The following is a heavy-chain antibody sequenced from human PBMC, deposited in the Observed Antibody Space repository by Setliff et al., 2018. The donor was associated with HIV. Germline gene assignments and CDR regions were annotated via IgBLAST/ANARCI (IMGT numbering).Heavy chain of an antibody. CDR3: ARASSDIPGVDSNYFDD. Sequence: KPSETLSLTCTVSGDSISSGSNYWSWIRQPAGKGLEWIGRIYTSGPRYNPSLENRVTISVDTSKSQFFLMLSSVTAADTAVYYCARASSDIPGVDSNYFDDWGQGTLVTVSS. V-gene: IGHV4-61*02. CDR2: IYTSGP. D-gene: IGHD2-2*01. J-gene: IGHJ4*02. CDR1: GDSISSGSNY.